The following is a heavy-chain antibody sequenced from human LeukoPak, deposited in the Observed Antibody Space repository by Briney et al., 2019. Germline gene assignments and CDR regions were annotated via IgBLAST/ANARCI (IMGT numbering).Heavy chain of an antibody. CDR3: ARGSQDWTADFDY. CDR2: MNPNSGNT. CDR1: GYIFTNYD. Sequence: ASVRVSCKASGYIFTNYDINWVRQATGQGLEWMGWMNPNSGNTGYAQKFQGRVTMTRNTSISTAYMELSSLRSEDTAVYYCARGSQDWTADFDYWGQGTLVTVSS. V-gene: IGHV1-8*01. J-gene: IGHJ4*02. D-gene: IGHD1-1*01.